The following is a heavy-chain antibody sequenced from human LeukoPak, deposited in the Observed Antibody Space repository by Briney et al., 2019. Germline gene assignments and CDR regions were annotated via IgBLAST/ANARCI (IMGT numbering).Heavy chain of an antibody. CDR1: GFTFSSYA. CDR3: AKVNSDFWSGYSGYYYYYMDV. J-gene: IGHJ6*03. V-gene: IGHV3-23*01. Sequence: TGGSLRLSCAASGFTFSSYAMSWVRQAPGKGLEWVSSISGSGGSTYYADSVKGWFTISRDHSKNTLHLQINSLRAEDTAVYYCAKVNSDFWSGYSGYYYYYMDVWGKGTTVTVSS. D-gene: IGHD3-3*01. CDR2: ISGSGGST.